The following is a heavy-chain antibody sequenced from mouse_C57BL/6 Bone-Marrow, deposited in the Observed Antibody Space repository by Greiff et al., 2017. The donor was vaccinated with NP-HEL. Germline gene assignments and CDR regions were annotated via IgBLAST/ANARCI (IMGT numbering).Heavy chain of an antibody. CDR2: ISYDGSN. V-gene: IGHV3-6*01. CDR1: GYSITSGYY. J-gene: IGHJ3*01. Sequence: EVKVEESGPGLVKPSQSLSLTCSVTGYSITSGYYWNWIRQFPGNKLEWMGYISYDGSNNYNPSLKNRISITRDTSKNQFFLKLNSVTTEDTATYYCARGGYYYGSSWFAYWGQGTLVTVSA. D-gene: IGHD1-1*01. CDR3: ARGGYYYGSSWFAY.